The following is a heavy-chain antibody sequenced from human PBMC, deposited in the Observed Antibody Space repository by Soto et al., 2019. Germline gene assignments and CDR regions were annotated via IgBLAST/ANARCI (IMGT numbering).Heavy chain of an antibody. V-gene: IGHV1-18*01. J-gene: IGHJ6*02. Sequence: ASVKVSCKASGYTFTSYCISWVRHAPGQGLEWMGWISAFNGNTNYAQKLQGRVTMTTDTSTSTAYMELRRLRSDDTAVYYCAREAAAGNNYYYYGMDVWGQGTTVTVSS. CDR2: ISAFNGNT. D-gene: IGHD6-13*01. CDR1: GYTFTSYC. CDR3: AREAAAGNNYYYYGMDV.